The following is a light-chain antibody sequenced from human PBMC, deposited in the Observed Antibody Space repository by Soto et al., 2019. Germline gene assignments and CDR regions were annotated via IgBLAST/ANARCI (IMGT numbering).Light chain of an antibody. CDR2: EVS. J-gene: IGLJ1*01. CDR3: SSYAGSNNYV. Sequence: QSALTQPPSASGSPGQSVTISCTGTSSDVGGYKYVSWYQQHPGKAPKLLIYEVSKRPSGVPDRFSGSKPGNTASLTVFGLQAEDGADYYCSSYAGSNNYVFGTGTKVTV. V-gene: IGLV2-8*01. CDR1: SSDVGGYKY.